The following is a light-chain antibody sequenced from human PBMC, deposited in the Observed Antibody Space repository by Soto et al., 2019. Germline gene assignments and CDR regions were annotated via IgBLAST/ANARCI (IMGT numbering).Light chain of an antibody. Sequence: EIVLTQSPATLSLSPGERATLSCRASQSVSSYLAWYQRKPGQAPRLLIYDASNRATGVPARFSGSGSGTDFTLTISSLEPEDFAVYYCQHRSNWITFGQGTRLEIK. CDR2: DAS. V-gene: IGKV3-11*01. J-gene: IGKJ5*01. CDR1: QSVSSY. CDR3: QHRSNWIT.